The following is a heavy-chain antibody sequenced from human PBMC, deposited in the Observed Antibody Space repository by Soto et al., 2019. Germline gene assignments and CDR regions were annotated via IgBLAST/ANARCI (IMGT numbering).Heavy chain of an antibody. Sequence: SETLSLTCAVSGYSISSGYYWGWIRQTPGKGLEWIASIYHSGSTYYNPSLKSRVTISVDTSKNQFSLKLTSVTAADTAVYYCARGAATVTPGWFDPWGQGIMVTVX. V-gene: IGHV4-38-2*01. CDR3: ARGAATVTPGWFDP. CDR2: IYHSGST. CDR1: GYSISSGYY. J-gene: IGHJ5*02. D-gene: IGHD4-17*01.